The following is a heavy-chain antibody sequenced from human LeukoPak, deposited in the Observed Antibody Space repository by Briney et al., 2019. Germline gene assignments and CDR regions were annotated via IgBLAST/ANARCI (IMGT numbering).Heavy chain of an antibody. D-gene: IGHD3-22*01. Sequence: GGSLRLSCAASGFTFSSYSMNWVRQAPGKGLEWVSSISSSSSYIYYADSVKGRFTISRDNAKNSLYLQMNSLRAEDTAVYYCARLGYYYDSSGYSGDRVIDYWGQGTLVTVSS. CDR1: GFTFSSYS. CDR2: ISSSSSYI. V-gene: IGHV3-21*01. CDR3: ARLGYYYDSSGYSGDRVIDY. J-gene: IGHJ4*02.